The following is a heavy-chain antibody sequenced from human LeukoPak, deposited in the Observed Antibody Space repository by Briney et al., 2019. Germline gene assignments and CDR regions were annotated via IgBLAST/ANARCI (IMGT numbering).Heavy chain of an antibody. Sequence: ASVKVSCKASGGTFSSYAISWVRQAPGQGLEWMGGIIPIFGTVNYAQKFQGRVTITADESTSTAYMELSSLRSEDTAVYYCARVGHYGSGSYITYYYGMDVWGKGTTVTVSS. CDR3: ARVGHYGSGSYITYYYGMDV. CDR1: GGTFSSYA. CDR2: IIPIFGTV. J-gene: IGHJ6*04. V-gene: IGHV1-69*01. D-gene: IGHD3-10*01.